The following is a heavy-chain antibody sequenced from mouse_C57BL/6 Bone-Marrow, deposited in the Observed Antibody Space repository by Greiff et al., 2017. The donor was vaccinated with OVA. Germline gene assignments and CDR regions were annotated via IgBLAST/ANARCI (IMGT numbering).Heavy chain of an antibody. J-gene: IGHJ2*01. Sequence: EVKLVESEGGLVQPGRSMKLSCTASGFTFSDYYMAWVRQVPEKGLEWVANINYDGSSTYYLDSLKSRFIISRDNAKNILYLQMSSLKSEDTATYYCARDRGGTLYFDYWGQGTTLTVSS. CDR2: INYDGSST. V-gene: IGHV5-16*01. CDR3: ARDRGGTLYFDY. CDR1: GFTFSDYY. D-gene: IGHD4-1*01.